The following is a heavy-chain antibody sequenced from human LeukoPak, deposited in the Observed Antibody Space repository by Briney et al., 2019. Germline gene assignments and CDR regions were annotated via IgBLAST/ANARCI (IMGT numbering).Heavy chain of an antibody. CDR3: ARAWDWNDGVGGFDI. V-gene: IGHV4-59*01. Sequence: PSETLSLPCTVYGESFSTYYWSWLRQPPGKGLEWIGYLYYSETPQYTKYNPSLKSRVAISVDTSKRQVSLTLSSVTAADTAIYYCARAWDWNDGVGGFDIWGQGTMVTGSS. J-gene: IGHJ3*02. CDR1: GESFSTYY. D-gene: IGHD1-1*01. CDR2: LYYSETPQYT.